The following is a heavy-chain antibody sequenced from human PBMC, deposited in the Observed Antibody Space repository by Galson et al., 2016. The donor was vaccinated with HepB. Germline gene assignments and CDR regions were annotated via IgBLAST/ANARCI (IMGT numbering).Heavy chain of an antibody. Sequence: SLRLSCAASGFTVSSNYMSWVRQAPGKGLEWVSVIYSGGTTYYADSVKGRFTISRENAKNTLYLQMNSLRAEDTAVYYCVRGSPGLRCFGYWGQGTLVTVSS. V-gene: IGHV3-66*01. CDR2: IYSGGTT. CDR1: GFTVSSNY. D-gene: IGHD3-3*01. J-gene: IGHJ4*02. CDR3: VRGSPGLRCFGY.